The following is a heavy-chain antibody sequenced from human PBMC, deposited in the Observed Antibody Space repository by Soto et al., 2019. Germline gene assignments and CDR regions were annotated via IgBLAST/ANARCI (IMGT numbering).Heavy chain of an antibody. CDR1: GFTFTNYG. CDR2: IKTSSDNT. Sequence: QVQLVQSGAEVKKPGDSVKVSCKTSGFTFTNYGITWLRQAPGQGLEWMGWIKTSSDNTNYAQKLQGRVTLTTDTSTNTAYMELRSPRSDDTAVYYCARGSWGSIVFEYWGQGTLVTVSS. J-gene: IGHJ4*02. CDR3: ARGSWGSIVFEY. V-gene: IGHV1-18*01. D-gene: IGHD3-16*02.